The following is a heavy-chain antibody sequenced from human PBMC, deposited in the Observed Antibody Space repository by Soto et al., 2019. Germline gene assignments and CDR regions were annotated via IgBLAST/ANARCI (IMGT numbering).Heavy chain of an antibody. Sequence: SVKVSCKASGFTFTSSAVQWVRQARRQRLEWIGWIVVGSGNTNYAQKFQERVTIPRDMSTSTAYMELSSLRSEDTAVYYCAASGRYFILDYWGQGILVTVSS. CDR1: GFTFTSSA. V-gene: IGHV1-58*01. CDR3: AASGRYFILDY. D-gene: IGHD1-26*01. CDR2: IVVGSGNT. J-gene: IGHJ4*02.